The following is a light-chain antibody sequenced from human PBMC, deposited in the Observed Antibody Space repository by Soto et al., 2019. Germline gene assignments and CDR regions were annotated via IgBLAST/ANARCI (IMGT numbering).Light chain of an antibody. CDR1: SRDVGSYNR. Sequence: QSVLTQPASLSGSPGQSITISCTRTSRDVGSYNRVSWYQQPPGTAPKLMIYEVNNRPSGVPDRFSGSKSGNTASLTITGLQAEDEADYYCNSYTSSNTYVFGTGTKVTVL. CDR2: EVN. CDR3: NSYTSSNTYV. J-gene: IGLJ1*01. V-gene: IGLV2-18*02.